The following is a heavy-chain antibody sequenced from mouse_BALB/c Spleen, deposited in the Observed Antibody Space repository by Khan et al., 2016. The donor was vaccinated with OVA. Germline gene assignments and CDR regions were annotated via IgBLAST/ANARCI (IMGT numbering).Heavy chain of an antibody. CDR2: IWSGGST. CDR3: DRNSDGGSYWYFDV. V-gene: IGHV2-6-4*01. CDR1: GFSLSRYS. Sequence: VKLEVSGPGLVAPSQSLSITCTVSGFSLSRYSVYWVRQPPGKGLEWLGMIWSGGSTDYNSALKSRLSISKDNSKSQVFLKMNSLQSDDTAMYYCDRNSDGGSYWYFDVWGAGTTVTVSS. J-gene: IGHJ1*01.